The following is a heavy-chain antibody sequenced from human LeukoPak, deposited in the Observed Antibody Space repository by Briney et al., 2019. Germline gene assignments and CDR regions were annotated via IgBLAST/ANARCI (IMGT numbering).Heavy chain of an antibody. CDR2: INHSGST. V-gene: IGHV4-34*01. CDR1: GGSFSGYY. Sequence: SETLSLTCAVYGGSFSGYYWSWIRQPPGKGLEWIGEINHSGSTNHNPSLKSRVTISVDTSKNQFSLKLSSVTAADTAVYYCARQRSRYSSGWQYFQHWGQGTLVTVSS. CDR3: ARQRSRYSSGWQYFQH. J-gene: IGHJ1*01. D-gene: IGHD6-19*01.